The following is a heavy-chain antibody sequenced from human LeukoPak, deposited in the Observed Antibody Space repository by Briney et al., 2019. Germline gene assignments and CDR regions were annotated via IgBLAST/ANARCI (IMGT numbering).Heavy chain of an antibody. D-gene: IGHD3-9*01. V-gene: IGHV3-30*02. CDR2: IRYDGSNK. Sequence: GGSLRLSCAASGFTFSSYGMHWVRQAPGKGLEWVAFIRYDGSNKYYADSVKGRFTISRDNSKNTLYLQMNSLRAEDTAVYYCAKDVRSYFTLYYFDYWGQGTLVTVSS. CDR3: AKDVRSYFTLYYFDY. CDR1: GFTFSSYG. J-gene: IGHJ4*02.